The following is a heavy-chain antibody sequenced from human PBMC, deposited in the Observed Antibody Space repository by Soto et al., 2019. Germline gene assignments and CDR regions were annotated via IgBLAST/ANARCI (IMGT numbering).Heavy chain of an antibody. CDR1: GYSFTSYW. Sequence: GESLKISCKGSGYSFTSYWIGWVRQMPGKGLEWMGIIYPGDSDTRYSPSFQGQVTISADKSISTAYLQWSSLKASDTAMYYCERWTKFQLYYYAMDVWGQGTTVTASS. CDR2: IYPGDSDT. D-gene: IGHD2-2*01. V-gene: IGHV5-51*01. CDR3: ERWTKFQLYYYAMDV. J-gene: IGHJ6*02.